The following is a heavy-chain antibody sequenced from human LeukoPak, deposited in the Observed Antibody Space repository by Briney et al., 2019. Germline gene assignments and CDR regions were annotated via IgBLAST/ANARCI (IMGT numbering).Heavy chain of an antibody. Sequence: GGSLRLSCAASGFTFSSYAMHWVRQAPGKGLEWVAVISYDGSNKYYADSVKGRFTISRDNSKNALYLQMNSLRAEDTAVYYCARIFIARYYYDSSGLALDAFDIWGQGTMVTVSS. CDR1: GFTFSSYA. D-gene: IGHD3-22*01. CDR2: ISYDGSNK. V-gene: IGHV3-30-3*01. CDR3: ARIFIARYYYDSSGLALDAFDI. J-gene: IGHJ3*02.